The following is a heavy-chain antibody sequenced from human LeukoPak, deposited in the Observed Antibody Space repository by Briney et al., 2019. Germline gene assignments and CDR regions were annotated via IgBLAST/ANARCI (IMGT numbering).Heavy chain of an antibody. CDR2: IIPIFGTA. CDR1: GGTFSSYA. Sequence: ASVKVSCTASGGTFSSYAISWVRQAPGQGLEWMGGIIPIFGTANYAQKFQGRVTITADESTSTAYMELSSLRSEDMAVYYCARVPEADLPVGYCSSTSCYAWFDPWGQGTLLSVSS. CDR3: ARVPEADLPVGYCSSTSCYAWFDP. V-gene: IGHV1-69*13. D-gene: IGHD2-2*01. J-gene: IGHJ5*02.